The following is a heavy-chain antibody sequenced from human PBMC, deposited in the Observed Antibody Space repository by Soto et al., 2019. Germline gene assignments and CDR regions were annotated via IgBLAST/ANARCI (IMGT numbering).Heavy chain of an antibody. CDR1: GGSISSYD. D-gene: IGHD2-2*01. J-gene: IGHJ4*02. CDR2: IYDRGST. V-gene: IGHV4-59*01. CDR3: ASGEERVAMPSGY. Sequence: QVQLQESGPGLVKPSETLSLTCTVSGGSISSYDWSWIRQPPGKGLGWIGYIYDRGSTNYNPSLRSRVTTSVDTSTTRSALKLSSVTAAETAVYYWASGEERVAMPSGYWGQGTLVTVS.